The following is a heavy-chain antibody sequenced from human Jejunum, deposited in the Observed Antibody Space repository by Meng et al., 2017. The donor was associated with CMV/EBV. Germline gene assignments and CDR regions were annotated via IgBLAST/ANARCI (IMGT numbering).Heavy chain of an antibody. V-gene: IGHV7-4-1*02. D-gene: IGHD5-24*01. CDR1: GYTFTSYA. Sequence: QGQLGQSGSGLKKPGASVKVSCKASGYTFTSYAMNWVRQAPGQGLEWMGWINTNTGNPTYAQGFTGRFVFSLDTSVSTAYLQISSLRADDTAVYYCARDSPLDGYSLLDYWGQRTLVTVSS. CDR3: ARDSPLDGYSLLDY. CDR2: INTNTGNP. J-gene: IGHJ4*02.